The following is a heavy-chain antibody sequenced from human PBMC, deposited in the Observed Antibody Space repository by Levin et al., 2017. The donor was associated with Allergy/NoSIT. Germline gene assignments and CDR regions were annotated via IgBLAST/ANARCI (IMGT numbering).Heavy chain of an antibody. V-gene: IGHV4-31*03. D-gene: IGHD6-6*01. J-gene: IGHJ4*02. Sequence: SETLSLTCTVSGGSISSGGYYWSWIRQHPGKGLEWIGYIYYSGSTYYNLSLKSRVTISVDTSKNQFSLKLSSVTAADTAVYYCASYSSSAWGDFDYWGQGTLVTVSA. CDR1: GGSISSGGYY. CDR3: ASYSSSAWGDFDY. CDR2: IYYSGST.